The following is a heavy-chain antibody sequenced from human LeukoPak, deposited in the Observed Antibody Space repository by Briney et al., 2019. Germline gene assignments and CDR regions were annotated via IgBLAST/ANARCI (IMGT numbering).Heavy chain of an antibody. CDR3: AKGIRVGYAGSGSFIDY. CDR1: GFTFDDYA. Sequence: GGSLRLSCAASGFTFDDYAMHWVRQAPGKGLEWVSGISWNSGSIGYADSVKGRFTISRDNAKNSLYLQMNSLRAEDTALYYCAKGIRVGYAGSGSFIDYWGQGTLVTVSS. CDR2: ISWNSGSI. D-gene: IGHD3-10*01. J-gene: IGHJ4*02. V-gene: IGHV3-9*01.